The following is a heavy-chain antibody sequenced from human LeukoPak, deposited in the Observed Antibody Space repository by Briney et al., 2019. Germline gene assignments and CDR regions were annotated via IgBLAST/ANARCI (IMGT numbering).Heavy chain of an antibody. CDR1: GYTFTSYY. CDR2: INPSGGST. Sequence: ASVKVSCKASGYTFTSYYMHWVRQAPGQGLEWMGIINPSGGSTSYAQKFQGRVTMTRDTSTSTVYMELSSLRSEDTAVYYCARDIAAAGYYYGMDVWGQGTTVTVSS. J-gene: IGHJ6*02. D-gene: IGHD6-13*01. V-gene: IGHV1-46*01. CDR3: ARDIAAAGYYYGMDV.